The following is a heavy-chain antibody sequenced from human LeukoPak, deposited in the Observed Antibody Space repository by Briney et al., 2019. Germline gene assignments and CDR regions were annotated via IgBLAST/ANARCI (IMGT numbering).Heavy chain of an antibody. CDR3: AKVYYYGSGSYTPPFDY. J-gene: IGHJ4*02. V-gene: IGHV3-23*01. Sequence: GGSLRLSCAASGFTFSSYAVSWVRQAPGKGLEWVSAISGSGGSTYYADSVKGRFTISRDNSKNTLYLQMNSLRAEDTAVYYCAKVYYYGSGSYTPPFDYWGQGTLVTVSS. D-gene: IGHD3-10*01. CDR1: GFTFSSYA. CDR2: ISGSGGST.